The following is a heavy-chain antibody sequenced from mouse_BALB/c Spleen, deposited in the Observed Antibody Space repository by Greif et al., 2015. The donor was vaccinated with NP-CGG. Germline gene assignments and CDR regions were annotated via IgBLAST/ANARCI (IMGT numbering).Heavy chain of an antibody. CDR2: IWRGGST. D-gene: IGHD2-4*01. CDR3: ARKRIYYDYFDY. J-gene: IGHJ2*01. Sequence: VKLMESGPGLVQPSQSLSITCTVSGFSLTSYGVHWVRQSPGKGLEWLGVIWRGGSTDYNAAFISRLSISKDNSKSQVFFKMNSLQADDTAIYYCARKRIYYDYFDYWGQGTTLTVSS. CDR1: GFSLTSYG. V-gene: IGHV2-4-1*01.